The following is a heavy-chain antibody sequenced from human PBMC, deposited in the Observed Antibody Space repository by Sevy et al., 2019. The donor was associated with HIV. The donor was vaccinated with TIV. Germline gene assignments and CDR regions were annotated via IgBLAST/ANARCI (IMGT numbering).Heavy chain of an antibody. D-gene: IGHD6-25*01. Sequence: GGSLRLSCAASGFTFSSYAMSWVRQAPGKGLEWVSAISGSGGSTYYADSVKGRFTISRDNSKNTLYLQMNRLRAEDTAVYYCAKRRSLAGAFDIWGQGTMVTVSS. CDR2: ISGSGGST. J-gene: IGHJ3*02. V-gene: IGHV3-23*01. CDR3: AKRRSLAGAFDI. CDR1: GFTFSSYA.